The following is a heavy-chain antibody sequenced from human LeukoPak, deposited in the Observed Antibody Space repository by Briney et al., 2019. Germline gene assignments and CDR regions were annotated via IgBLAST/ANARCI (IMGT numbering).Heavy chain of an antibody. D-gene: IGHD3-10*01. V-gene: IGHV1-2*02. CDR3: ARVAQSLLWFGELLSNWFDP. Sequence: GASVKVSCKTSGYIFTGYYIHWVRQAPGQGLEWMGWINPNTGDTNYTQKFQGRVTMTRDTSISTAYMELSRLRSDDTAVYYCARVAQSLLWFGELLSNWFDPWGQGTLVTVSS. J-gene: IGHJ5*02. CDR2: INPNTGDT. CDR1: GYIFTGYY.